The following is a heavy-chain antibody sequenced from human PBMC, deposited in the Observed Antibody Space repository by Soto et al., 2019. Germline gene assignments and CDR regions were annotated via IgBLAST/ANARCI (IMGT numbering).Heavy chain of an antibody. CDR2: INSDGSST. CDR3: ARSPDWLSRSNY. D-gene: IGHD3-9*01. CDR1: GFTFSSYW. Sequence: GGSLRLSCAASGFTFSSYWMHWVRQAPGKGPVWVSRINSDGSSTSYADSVKGRFTISRDNAKNTLYLQMNSLRAEDTAVYYCARSPDWLSRSNYWGQGTLVTVSS. V-gene: IGHV3-74*01. J-gene: IGHJ4*02.